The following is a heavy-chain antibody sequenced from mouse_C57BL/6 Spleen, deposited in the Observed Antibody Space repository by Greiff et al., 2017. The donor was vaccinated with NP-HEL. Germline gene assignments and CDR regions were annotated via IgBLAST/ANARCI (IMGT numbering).Heavy chain of an antibody. CDR2: ISSGGSYT. Sequence: EVKLMESGGDLVKPGGSLKLSCAASGFTFSSYGMSWVRPTPDKRLEWVATISSGGSYTYYPDSVKGRFTISRDNAKNTLYLQLSSLKSEDTSMYYCARHYGNVFAYWGQGTTLTVSS. D-gene: IGHD1-1*01. V-gene: IGHV5-6*01. CDR3: ARHYGNVFAY. CDR1: GFTFSSYG. J-gene: IGHJ2*01.